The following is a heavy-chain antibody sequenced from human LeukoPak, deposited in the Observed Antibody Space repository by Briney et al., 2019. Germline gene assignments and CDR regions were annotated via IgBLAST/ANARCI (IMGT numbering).Heavy chain of an antibody. CDR3: AARYCSSTSCYMYAFDI. CDR1: GGSISSYY. V-gene: IGHV4-4*09. CDR2: IYTSGIT. J-gene: IGHJ3*02. D-gene: IGHD2-2*02. Sequence: SETLSLTCTVSGGSISSYYWSWIRQPPGKGLEWSGYIYTSGITNYNPSLKSRVTISVDTSKNQFSLKLSSVTAADTAVYYCAARYCSSTSCYMYAFDIWGQGTMVTVSS.